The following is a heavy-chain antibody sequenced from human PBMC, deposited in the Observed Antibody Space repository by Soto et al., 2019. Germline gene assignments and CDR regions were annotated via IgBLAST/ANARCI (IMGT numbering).Heavy chain of an antibody. Sequence: EVQLVESGGGLVQPGGSLRLSCAASGFTVSSNYMSWVRQAPGKGLEWVSVIYSGGSTYYADSVKGRFTISRDNSKNTLYLQMNSLRAEDTAVDYCASAREGYSSGWDCDYWGQGTLVTVSS. V-gene: IGHV3-66*01. J-gene: IGHJ4*02. D-gene: IGHD6-19*01. CDR2: IYSGGST. CDR3: ASAREGYSSGWDCDY. CDR1: GFTVSSNY.